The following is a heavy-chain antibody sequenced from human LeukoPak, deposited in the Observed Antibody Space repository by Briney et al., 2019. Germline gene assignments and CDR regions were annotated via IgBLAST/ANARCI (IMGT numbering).Heavy chain of an antibody. CDR3: ARDLTIFGVVISPYAWFDP. D-gene: IGHD3-3*01. CDR1: GFTFSAYY. V-gene: IGHV3-7*01. J-gene: IGHJ5*02. Sequence: GGSLRLSCAASGFTFSAYYMSWVRQAPGKGLECVANIKQDGSEKYYVDSVKGRFTISRDNAKNSLYLQMNSLRAEDTAVYYCARDLTIFGVVISPYAWFDPWGQGTLVTVSS. CDR2: IKQDGSEK.